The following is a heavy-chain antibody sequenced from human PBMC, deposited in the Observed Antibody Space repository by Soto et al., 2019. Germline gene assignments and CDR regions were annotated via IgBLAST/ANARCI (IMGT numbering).Heavy chain of an antibody. CDR1: GGSFSGYY. CDR2: INHSGST. Sequence: SETLSLTCAVYGGSFSGYYWSWIRQPPGKGLEWIGEINHSGSTNYNPSLKSRVTISVDTSKNQFSLKLSSVTAADTAVYYCARGLKTTYYYGSGSYSQAAFDIWGQGTMVTVSS. J-gene: IGHJ3*02. D-gene: IGHD3-10*01. V-gene: IGHV4-34*01. CDR3: ARGLKTTYYYGSGSYSQAAFDI.